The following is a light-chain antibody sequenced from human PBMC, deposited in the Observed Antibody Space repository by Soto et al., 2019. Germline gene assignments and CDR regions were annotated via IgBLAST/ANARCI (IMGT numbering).Light chain of an antibody. CDR3: QQYCTSPRT. CDR2: GVS. CDR1: QSLSSSY. J-gene: IGKJ2*01. V-gene: IGKV3-20*01. Sequence: EIVLTQSPGTLSLSPGERATLSCRASQSLSSSYLAWYQQKPGQAPRLLIYGVSSRATGIPDRFSGSGSGTDFTLTISRLEPEDFAVYYCQQYCTSPRTFGQGTKLEIK.